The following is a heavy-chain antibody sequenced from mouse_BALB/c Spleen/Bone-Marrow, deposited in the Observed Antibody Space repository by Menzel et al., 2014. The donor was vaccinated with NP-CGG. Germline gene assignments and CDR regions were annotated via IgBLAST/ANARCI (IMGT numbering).Heavy chain of an antibody. D-gene: IGHD2-4*01. CDR1: GYTFTSYW. CDR2: IAPGSGST. Sequence: DLVKPGASVKLSCKASGYTFTSYWINWIKQRPGQGLEWIGRIAPGSGSTYYNEMFKGKATLTVDTSSSTAYIQLSSLSSEDSAVYFCARGDDYDPFAYWSQGTLVTVSA. V-gene: IGHV1S41*01. J-gene: IGHJ3*01. CDR3: ARGDDYDPFAY.